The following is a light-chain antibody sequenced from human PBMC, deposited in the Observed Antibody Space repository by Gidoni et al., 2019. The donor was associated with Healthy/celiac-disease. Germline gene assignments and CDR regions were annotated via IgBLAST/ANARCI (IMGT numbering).Light chain of an antibody. CDR3: QQYGSSLPFT. J-gene: IGKJ3*01. V-gene: IGKV3-20*01. Sequence: EMVLTQPPGTLFLSPGERATLSCRASQSVSSSYLAWYQQTHGQAPRLLIYGASSRATCIPDRFSGSGSGTDFTLTIRSLEPESFAVYYCQQYGSSLPFTFGPGTKVDI. CDR2: GAS. CDR1: QSVSSSY.